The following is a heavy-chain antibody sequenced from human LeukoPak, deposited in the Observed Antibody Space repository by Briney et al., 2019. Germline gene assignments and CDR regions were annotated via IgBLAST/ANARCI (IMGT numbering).Heavy chain of an antibody. D-gene: IGHD2-2*01. CDR3: ARLVPAQPATIDY. CDR1: GFTFSSYS. V-gene: IGHV3-48*01. CDR2: ISGSSSTI. J-gene: IGHJ4*02. Sequence: GGTLRLSCAASGFTFSSYSMNWVRQAPGKGLEWVSYISGSSSTIYYADSVKGRFTISRDNAKNSLYLQMNSLRAEDTAVYYCARLVPAQPATIDYWGQGTLVTVSS.